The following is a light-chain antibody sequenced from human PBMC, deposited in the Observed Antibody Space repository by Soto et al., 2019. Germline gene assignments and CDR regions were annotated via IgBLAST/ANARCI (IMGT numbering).Light chain of an antibody. V-gene: IGLV2-18*02. CDR3: SSYTTSSTYV. Sequence: QSALTQPPSVSGSPGQSVAISCTRTSSDLGSSNGVSWYQQPPGTAPKLMIYDVSNRPSGVPDRFSGSKSGNTASLTISGLQAEDEADYYCSSYTTSSTYVFGTGTKLTVL. CDR1: SSDLGSSNG. J-gene: IGLJ1*01. CDR2: DVS.